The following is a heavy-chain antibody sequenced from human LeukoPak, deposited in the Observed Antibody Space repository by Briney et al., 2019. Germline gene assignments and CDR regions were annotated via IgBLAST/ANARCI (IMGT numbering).Heavy chain of an antibody. CDR1: GFTFSSYD. CDR2: IGTAGDT. J-gene: IGHJ4*02. Sequence: PGGSLRLSCAASGFTFSSYDMHWVRQATGKGLEWVSAIGTAGDTYYPGSVKGRFTISRENAKNSLYLQMNSLRAGDTAVYYCAREKNDIVLTSYYFDYWGQGTLVTVSS. D-gene: IGHD5-12*01. CDR3: AREKNDIVLTSYYFDY. V-gene: IGHV3-13*01.